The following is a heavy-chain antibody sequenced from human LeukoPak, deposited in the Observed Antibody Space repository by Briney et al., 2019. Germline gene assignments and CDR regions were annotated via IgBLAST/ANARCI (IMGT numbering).Heavy chain of an antibody. Sequence: GGSLRLSCAASGFTFSSYAMSWVRQAPGKGLEWVSALIGSGGSTYYADSVKGRFTISRDNSKNTLYLQMNSLRAEDTAVYYCAKDLYYYDSSGYYYTFDYWGQGTLVTVSS. CDR2: LIGSGGST. V-gene: IGHV3-23*01. CDR3: AKDLYYYDSSGYYYTFDY. J-gene: IGHJ4*02. CDR1: GFTFSSYA. D-gene: IGHD3-22*01.